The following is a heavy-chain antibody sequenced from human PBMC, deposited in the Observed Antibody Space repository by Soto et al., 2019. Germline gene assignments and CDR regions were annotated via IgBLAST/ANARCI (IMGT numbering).Heavy chain of an antibody. Sequence: QVQLVQSGAELKKPGSSVKVSCTASGGTFSSYAISWVRQAPGQGLEWMGGIIHIFGTANYAQKFQGRVTITADESTSTAYMELGSLRSADTAVDYCAREDSSGWFSGVTEENWFDPWGQGTLVTVSS. CDR1: GGTFSSYA. J-gene: IGHJ5*02. CDR3: AREDSSGWFSGVTEENWFDP. V-gene: IGHV1-69*01. CDR2: IIHIFGTA. D-gene: IGHD6-19*01.